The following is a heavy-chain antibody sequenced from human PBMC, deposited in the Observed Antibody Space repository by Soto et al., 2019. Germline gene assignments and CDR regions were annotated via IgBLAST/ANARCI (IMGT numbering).Heavy chain of an antibody. CDR3: ARDVYYYDNGGQEGHVFEI. J-gene: IGHJ3*02. CDR2: IHYTGST. CDR1: GDSISGYY. D-gene: IGHD3-22*01. V-gene: IGHV4-59*01. Sequence: SKTLSLTCSVSGDSISGYYWSWIRQPPGKGLEWIGYIHYTGSTNYNPSLTSRVVISVDTSKNQLSLRLNSLSAADTAVYYCARDVYYYDNGGQEGHVFEIWGQGTMVTVSS.